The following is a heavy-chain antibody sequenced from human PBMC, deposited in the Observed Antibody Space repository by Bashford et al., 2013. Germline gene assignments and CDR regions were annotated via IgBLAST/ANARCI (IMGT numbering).Heavy chain of an antibody. D-gene: IGHD2-15*01. Sequence: ETLSLTCAVYGGSFSGYYWSWIRQPPGKALEWLAHIFSNDEKSYSTSLKSRLTISKDTSKSQVVLTMTNMDPVDTATYYCVRTICSGGSCCQNFDYWGQGTLVTVSS. CDR3: VRTICSGGSCCQNFDY. J-gene: IGHJ4*02. CDR1: GGSFSGYYW. V-gene: IGHV2-26*01. CDR2: IFSNDEK.